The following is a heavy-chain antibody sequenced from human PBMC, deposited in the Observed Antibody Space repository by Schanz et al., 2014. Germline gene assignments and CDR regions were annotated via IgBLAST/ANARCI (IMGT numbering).Heavy chain of an antibody. CDR1: GFTFRSYG. D-gene: IGHD3-10*01. Sequence: QVQLVESGGGVVQPGRSLRLSCAASGFTFRSYGMHWVRQAPGKGLEWVALISYDGSSKNHADSVKGRFTISRDNFKNTQFLQMSSLSAEDAAVYVYARVRTIYGSGAVDYWGQGTLVTDSS. J-gene: IGHJ4*02. CDR3: ARVRTIYGSGAVDY. CDR2: ISYDGSSK. V-gene: IGHV3-33*01.